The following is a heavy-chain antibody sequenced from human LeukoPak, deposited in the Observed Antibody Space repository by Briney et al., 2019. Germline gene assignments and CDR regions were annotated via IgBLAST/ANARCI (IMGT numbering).Heavy chain of an antibody. CDR1: GYTFTSYY. D-gene: IGHD4-17*01. CDR3: ARDPRVPGDTRAILFDP. V-gene: IGHV1-46*01. Sequence: ASVKVSCKASGYTFTSYYMHWVRQAPGQGLEWMGIINPSGGSTSYAQKLQGRVTMTTDTSTSTAYMELRSLRSDDTAVYYCARDPRVPGDTRAILFDPWGQGTLVTVSS. CDR2: INPSGGST. J-gene: IGHJ5*02.